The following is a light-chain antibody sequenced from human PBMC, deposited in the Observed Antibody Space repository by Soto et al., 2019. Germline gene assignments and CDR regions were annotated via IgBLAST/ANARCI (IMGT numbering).Light chain of an antibody. CDR1: SSNIGSNS. CDR2: NNN. J-gene: IGLJ2*01. V-gene: IGLV1-44*01. CDR3: ATWDDSLDGQGV. Sequence: QSVLTQPPSASGTPGQRVTIACSGSSSNIGSNSVDWYQHLPRAAPKLLIYNNNQRPSGVPDRFSGSKSGTSASLAISGLQSEDEADYYCATWDDSLDGQGVFGGGTQLTVL.